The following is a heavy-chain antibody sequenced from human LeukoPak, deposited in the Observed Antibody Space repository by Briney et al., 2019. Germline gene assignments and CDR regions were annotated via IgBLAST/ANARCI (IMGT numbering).Heavy chain of an antibody. CDR2: TFYRSKWYN. V-gene: IGHV6-1*01. CDR3: ARDSGVISLYGLDY. J-gene: IGHJ4*02. Sequence: SQTLSLTCAIPGDSVSSNSAAWNWIRQSPSRGLEWLGRTFYRSKWYNDYAVSVKSRIVINPDTSKNQFSLHLSSVTPEDTAMYYCARDSGVISLYGLDYWGQGTLVTVSS. D-gene: IGHD3-10*01. CDR1: GDSVSSNSAA.